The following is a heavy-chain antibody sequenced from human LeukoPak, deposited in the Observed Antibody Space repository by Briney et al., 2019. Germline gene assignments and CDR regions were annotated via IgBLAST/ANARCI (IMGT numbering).Heavy chain of an antibody. CDR2: ISGSGGST. CDR1: AFTLTSYA. V-gene: IGHV3-23*01. J-gene: IGHJ4*02. D-gene: IGHD2-15*01. CDR3: AKVVGAPGL. Sequence: SLRLSGAAAAFTLTSYAMSWVRQAPRKGREWVSAISGSGGSTCYADSVKGRFTISRDNSKSTLYLQMNSLRAEDTAVYYWAKVVGAPGLWGQGTLVTVSS.